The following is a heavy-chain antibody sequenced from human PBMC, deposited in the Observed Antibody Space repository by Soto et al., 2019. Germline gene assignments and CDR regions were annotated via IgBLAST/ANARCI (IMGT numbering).Heavy chain of an antibody. Sequence: QVQLVESGGGVVQPGRSLRLSCAASGFTFSSYGMHWVRQAPGKGLEWVAVIWYDGSNKYYADTVKGRFTISRDQSKHTLYLQMNNLRAKDTAVYYCARDGEGYSYGHYFDYWGQGTLVTVSS. V-gene: IGHV3-33*01. D-gene: IGHD5-18*01. CDR1: GFTFSSYG. J-gene: IGHJ4*02. CDR2: IWYDGSNK. CDR3: ARDGEGYSYGHYFDY.